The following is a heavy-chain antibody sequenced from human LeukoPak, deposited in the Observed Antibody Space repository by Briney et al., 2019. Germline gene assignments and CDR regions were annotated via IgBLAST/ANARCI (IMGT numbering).Heavy chain of an antibody. D-gene: IGHD2-2*01. CDR3: ARGFYPPLGYCTTTTCDIRRAFDV. CDR2: INTNGDRT. CDR1: GFTFTDYA. V-gene: IGHV3-23*01. Sequence: GGSLRLSCAASGFTFTDYAVTWVRQAPGKGLEWVSGINTNGDRTSYADSVKGRLTISRDNGKNSLYLQMNSLRAEDTAVYYCARGFYPPLGYCTTTTCDIRRAFDVWGQGTTVTVSS. J-gene: IGHJ3*01.